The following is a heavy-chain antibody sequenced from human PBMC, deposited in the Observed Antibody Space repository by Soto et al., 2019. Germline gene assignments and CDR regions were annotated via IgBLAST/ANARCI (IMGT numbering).Heavy chain of an antibody. CDR3: ASVIGPIDLKIEYSSSSGYYYYYCMDV. D-gene: IGHD6-6*01. J-gene: IGHJ6*02. V-gene: IGHV1-69*13. Sequence: GASVKVSCKASGGTFSSYAISWVRQAPGQGLEWMGGIIPIFGTANYAQKFQGRVTITADESTSTAYMELSSLRSEDTAVYNWASVIGPIDLKIEYSSSSGYYYYYCMDVWGQGTTVTVSS. CDR1: GGTFSSYA. CDR2: IIPIFGTA.